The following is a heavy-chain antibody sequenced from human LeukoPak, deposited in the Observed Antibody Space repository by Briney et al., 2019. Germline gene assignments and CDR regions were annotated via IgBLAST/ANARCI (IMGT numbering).Heavy chain of an antibody. CDR3: AREVGSPAVRSAFDL. Sequence: GRSLRLSCAASGFTFDDYAMHWVRQAPGKGLEWVSGISWNSGSIGYADSVKGRYTISRDNAKNSLYLQMNSLRVEDTAVYYCAREVGSPAVRSAFDLWGQGTVVTVSS. V-gene: IGHV3-9*01. J-gene: IGHJ3*01. CDR1: GFTFDDYA. CDR2: ISWNSGSI. D-gene: IGHD2-15*01.